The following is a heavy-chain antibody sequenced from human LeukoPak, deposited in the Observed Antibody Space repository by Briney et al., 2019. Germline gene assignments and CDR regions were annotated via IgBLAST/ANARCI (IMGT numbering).Heavy chain of an antibody. CDR3: VRTGGSFYFYYYMDV. Sequence: PSETLSLTCTGSGGSIRSSSYNWGWIRQPPGKGLEWIGSISYTGSTYYNPSLKSRVTISVDTSKNKFSLKLSSVTAADTALYYCVRTGGSFYFYYYMDVWGKGTTVTVSS. CDR1: GGSIRSSSYN. CDR2: ISYTGST. J-gene: IGHJ6*03. V-gene: IGHV4-39*07. D-gene: IGHD1-26*01.